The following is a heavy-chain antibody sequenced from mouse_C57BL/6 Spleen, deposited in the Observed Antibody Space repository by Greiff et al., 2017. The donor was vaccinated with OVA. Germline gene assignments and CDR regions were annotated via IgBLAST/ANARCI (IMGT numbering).Heavy chain of an antibody. D-gene: IGHD1-1*01. CDR1: GYSFTSYY. J-gene: IGHJ2*01. CDR3: ARSEYYYGSSYVAWFDY. V-gene: IGHV1-66*01. CDR2: IYPGSGNT. Sequence: QVQLQQSGPELVKPGASVKISCKASGYSFTSYYIHWVKQRPGQGLEWIGWIYPGSGNTKYNEKFKGKATLTADTSSSTAYMQLSSRTSEDSAVYYCARSEYYYGSSYVAWFDYWGQGTTLTVSS.